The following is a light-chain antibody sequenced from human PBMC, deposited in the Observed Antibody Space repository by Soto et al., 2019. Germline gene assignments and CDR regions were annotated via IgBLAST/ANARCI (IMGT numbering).Light chain of an antibody. CDR3: CSYPGSSNLYV. CDR1: SNYNL. Sequence: QSVLTQPASVSGSPGQSITISCTGTSNYNLVSWYQQHPGKAPKLVIYEVSERPSGVSNRFSGSKSGNTASLTISGLQAEDEADYYCCSYPGSSNLYVFGTGTKVTGL. CDR2: EVS. V-gene: IGLV2-23*02. J-gene: IGLJ1*01.